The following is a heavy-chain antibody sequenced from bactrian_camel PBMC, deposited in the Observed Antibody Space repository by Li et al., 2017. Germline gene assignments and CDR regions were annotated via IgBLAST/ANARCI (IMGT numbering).Heavy chain of an antibody. J-gene: IGHJ4*01. Sequence: VQLVESGGTLVQPGGSLRLSCAASGFTFSSAHMNWVRQASGKGLEWVSAISWSGDSTNYADSVKGQFTISRDNAKNTLYLQMNGLKSNDAGMYYCAASRPYGTYWCPYLDMLSSFNYWGQGTQVTVS. CDR3: AASRPYGTYWCPYLDMLSSFNY. V-gene: IGHV3S40*01. CDR2: ISWSGDST. D-gene: IGHD2*01. CDR1: GFTFSSAH.